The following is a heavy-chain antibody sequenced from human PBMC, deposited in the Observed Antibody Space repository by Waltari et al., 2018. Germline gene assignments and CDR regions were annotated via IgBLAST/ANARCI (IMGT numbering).Heavy chain of an antibody. CDR2: IIPIFGTA. D-gene: IGHD6-13*01. J-gene: IGHJ5*02. V-gene: IGHV1-69*05. CDR1: GGTFSSYA. CDR3: ARGGEPLHSSSWTLEGWFDP. Sequence: QVQLVQSGAEVKKPGSSVKVSCKASGGTFSSYAISWVRQAPGQGLEWMGGIIPIFGTANYAQKFQGRVTITTDESTSTAYMELSSLRSEDTAMYYCARGGEPLHSSSWTLEGWFDPWGQGTLVTVSS.